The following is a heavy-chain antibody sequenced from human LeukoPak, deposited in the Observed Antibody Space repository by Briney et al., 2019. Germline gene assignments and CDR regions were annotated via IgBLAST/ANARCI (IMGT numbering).Heavy chain of an antibody. CDR1: GGTFSSYA. CDR3: ARDWGAARSYYYYYMDV. J-gene: IGHJ6*03. V-gene: IGHV1-69*05. CDR2: IIPIFGTA. D-gene: IGHD6-6*01. Sequence: SVKVSCKASGGTFSSYAISGGRQAPGQGLEGMGRIIPIFGTANYAQKFQGRVTITTDESTSTAYMELSSLRSEDTAVYYCARDWGAARSYYYYYMDVWGKGTTVTVSS.